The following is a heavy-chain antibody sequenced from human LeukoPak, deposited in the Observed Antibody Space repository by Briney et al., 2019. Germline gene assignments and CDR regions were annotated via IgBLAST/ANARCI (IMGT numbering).Heavy chain of an antibody. Sequence: HSGGSLRLSCAASGFTFSSYGMHWVRQAPGKGLEWVAVIWYGGSNKYYADSVKGRFTISRDNSKNTLYLQMNSLRAEDTAVYYCARDLGIAAAGLGYWGQGTLVTVSS. J-gene: IGHJ4*02. D-gene: IGHD6-13*01. V-gene: IGHV3-33*01. CDR2: IWYGGSNK. CDR3: ARDLGIAAAGLGY. CDR1: GFTFSSYG.